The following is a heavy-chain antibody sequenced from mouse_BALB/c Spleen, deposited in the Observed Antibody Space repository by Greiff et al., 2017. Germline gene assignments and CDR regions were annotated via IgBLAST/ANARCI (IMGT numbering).Heavy chain of an antibody. J-gene: IGHJ3*01. Sequence: EVQLQQSGPELVKPGASMKISCKASGYSFTGYTMNWVKQSHGKNLEWIGLINPYNGGTSYNQKFKGKATLTVDKSSSTAHMELLSLTSEDSAVYYCAPHYGNYLPWFAYWGQGTLVTVSA. CDR3: APHYGNYLPWFAY. CDR1: GYSFTGYT. CDR2: INPYNGGT. D-gene: IGHD2-1*01. V-gene: IGHV1-37*01.